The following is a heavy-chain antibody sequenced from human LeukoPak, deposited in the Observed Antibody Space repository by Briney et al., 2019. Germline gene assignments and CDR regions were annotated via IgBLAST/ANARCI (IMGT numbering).Heavy chain of an antibody. D-gene: IGHD5-18*01. CDR3: ARGLGYSYGSDY. CDR2: IIPIFGTA. V-gene: IGHV1-69*05. CDR1: GYTFTSYD. Sequence: SVKVSCKASGYTFTSYDINWVRQATGQGLEWMGGIIPIFGTANYAQKFQGRVTITTDESTSTAYMELSSLGSEDTAVYYCARGLGYSYGSDYWGQGTLVTVSS. J-gene: IGHJ4*02.